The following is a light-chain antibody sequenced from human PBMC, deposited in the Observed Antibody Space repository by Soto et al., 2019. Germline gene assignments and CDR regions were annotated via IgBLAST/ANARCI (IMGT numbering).Light chain of an antibody. CDR1: SSDVGSYNF. Sequence: QSVLTQPASVSGSPGQSITISCTGTSSDVGSYNFVSWYQHHAGTAPKLIIYQVTNRPSGVSDRFSASKSGDTASLTISGLQAEDEAIYYCSSYTGFSTDILFGGETKLTVL. J-gene: IGLJ2*01. V-gene: IGLV2-14*01. CDR3: SSYTGFSTDIL. CDR2: QVT.